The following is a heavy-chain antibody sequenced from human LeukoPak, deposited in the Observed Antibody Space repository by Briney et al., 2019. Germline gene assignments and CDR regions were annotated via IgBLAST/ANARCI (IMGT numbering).Heavy chain of an antibody. CDR2: INHSGST. V-gene: IGHV4-34*01. CDR3: ARLRMTYYYGSGSYYNQRQPNWFDP. J-gene: IGHJ5*02. D-gene: IGHD3-10*01. CDR1: GGSFSGYY. Sequence: PSETLSLTCAVYGGSFSGYYWSWIRQPPGKGLEWIGEINHSGSTNYNPSLKSRVTISVDTSKNQFSLKLSSVTAADTAVYYCARLRMTYYYGSGSYYNQRQPNWFDPWGQGTLVTVSS.